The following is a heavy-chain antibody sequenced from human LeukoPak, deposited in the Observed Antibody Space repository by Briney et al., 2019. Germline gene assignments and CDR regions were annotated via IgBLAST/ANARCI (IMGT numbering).Heavy chain of an antibody. CDR3: AREGSIAAAGSLYYYYYYMDV. V-gene: IGHV7-4-1*02. J-gene: IGHJ6*03. Sequence: ASVKVSCKASGYTFTNYAMNWVRQAPGQGLEWMGWINTNTGNPTYAQGFTGRFVFSLDTSVSTAYLQISSLKAEDTAVYYCAREGSIAAAGSLYYYYYYMDVWGKGTTVTVSS. CDR2: INTNTGNP. CDR1: GYTFTNYA. D-gene: IGHD6-13*01.